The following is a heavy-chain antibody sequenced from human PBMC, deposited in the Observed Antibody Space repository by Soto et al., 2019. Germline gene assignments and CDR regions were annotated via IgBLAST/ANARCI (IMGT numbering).Heavy chain of an antibody. CDR1: GGSFSGYY. Sequence: TLSLTCAVYGGSFSGYYWSWIRQPPGKGLEWIGEINHSGSTNYNPRLKSRVTISVDTSQNQFSLKLSSVTAADTAVYYCARYLGYCSGGSCYYYYYGMDVWGQGTTVTVSS. CDR2: INHSGST. J-gene: IGHJ6*02. CDR3: ARYLGYCSGGSCYYYYYGMDV. V-gene: IGHV4-34*01. D-gene: IGHD2-15*01.